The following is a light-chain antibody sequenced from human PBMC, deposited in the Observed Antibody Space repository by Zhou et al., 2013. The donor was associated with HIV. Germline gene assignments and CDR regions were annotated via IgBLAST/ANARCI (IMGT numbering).Light chain of an antibody. CDR1: QAIRND. CDR3: QQYGTSPKT. Sequence: TQSPSSLSASVGERVTITCRASQAIRNDLAWYQHKPGQPPRLLIYDASTRATGIPDRFSGSGSGTDFTLSISRLEPEDFAVYYCQQYGTSPKTFGQGTKVEIK. J-gene: IGKJ1*01. CDR2: DAS. V-gene: IGKV3-20*01.